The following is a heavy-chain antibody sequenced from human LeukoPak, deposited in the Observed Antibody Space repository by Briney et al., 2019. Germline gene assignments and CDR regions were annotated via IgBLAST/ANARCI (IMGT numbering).Heavy chain of an antibody. D-gene: IGHD3-22*01. V-gene: IGHV4-4*09. J-gene: IGHJ4*02. CDR1: GGSISSSY. Sequence: SETLSLTCTVSGGSISSSYWSWIRQPPGKGLEWIGYIYTSGSTNYNPSLKSRVTISVDTSKNQFSLKLSSVTAADTAVYYCARTRRNYYDSSGYYGYFDYWGQGTLVTVSS. CDR3: ARTRRNYYDSSGYYGYFDY. CDR2: IYTSGST.